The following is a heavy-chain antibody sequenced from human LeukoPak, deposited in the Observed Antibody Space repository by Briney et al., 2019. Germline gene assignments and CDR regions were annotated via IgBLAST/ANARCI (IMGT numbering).Heavy chain of an antibody. D-gene: IGHD1-1*01. CDR2: ISSRGSAI. V-gene: IGHV3-48*03. CDR3: ARGGHDPGIPFDI. Sequence: GGSLRLSCAASGFTFSSYEMNWVRQAPGKGLEWVSYISSRGSAIYYADSVKGRFTISRDNAKSSLYLQMNSLRADDTAVYYCARGGHDPGIPFDIWGQGTMVTVSS. CDR1: GFTFSSYE. J-gene: IGHJ3*02.